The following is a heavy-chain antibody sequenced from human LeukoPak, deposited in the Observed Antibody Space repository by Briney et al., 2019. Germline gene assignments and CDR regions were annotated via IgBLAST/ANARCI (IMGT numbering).Heavy chain of an antibody. J-gene: IGHJ4*02. CDR1: GFTFSSYS. Sequence: KPGGSLRLSCAASGFTFSSYSMNWVRQAPGKGLEWFSSISSSSSYIYYADSVKGRFTISRDNSKNTLYLQMNSLRAEDTAVYYCATTTDILTDGYFDYWGQGTLVTVSS. CDR2: ISSSSSYI. CDR3: ATTTDILTDGYFDY. V-gene: IGHV3-21*04. D-gene: IGHD3-9*01.